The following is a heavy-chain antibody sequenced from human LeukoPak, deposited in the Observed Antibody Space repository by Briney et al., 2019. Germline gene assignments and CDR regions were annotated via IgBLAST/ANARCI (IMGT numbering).Heavy chain of an antibody. CDR1: GYTLTSYG. V-gene: IGHV1-18*04. J-gene: IGHJ6*02. Sequence: ASVKVSCKASGYTLTSYGISWVRQGPGQGLEWMGGISGYNGNTNYAQKFQGRVTMTTDTSTSTTYMELRSLRSDDTAVYYCARVLGDYSNYTDYYYYYGLDVWGQGTTVTVSS. D-gene: IGHD4-11*01. CDR3: ARVLGDYSNYTDYYYYYGLDV. CDR2: ISGYNGNT.